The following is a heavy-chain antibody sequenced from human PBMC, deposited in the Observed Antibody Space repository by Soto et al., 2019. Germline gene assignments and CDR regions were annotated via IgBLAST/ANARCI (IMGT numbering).Heavy chain of an antibody. CDR1: GGSISSYY. V-gene: IGHV4-59*08. Sequence: LSLTCTVSGGSISSYYWSWLRQPPGKGLEWIGYIYYSGSTNYNPSLKSRVTISVDTFKNQFSLKLSSVTAAGTAVYYCARQAGQSSGFTEYWAQGTLVTVSS. CDR2: IYYSGST. CDR3: ARQAGQSSGFTEY. D-gene: IGHD6-19*01. J-gene: IGHJ4*01.